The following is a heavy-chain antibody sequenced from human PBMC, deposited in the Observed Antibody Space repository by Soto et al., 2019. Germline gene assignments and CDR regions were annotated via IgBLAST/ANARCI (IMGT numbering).Heavy chain of an antibody. CDR3: ARVGITMVRGRVI. CDR2: INSDGSST. CDR1: GFPLSSYW. J-gene: IGHJ3*02. Sequence: SLRLSCAASGFPLSSYWMHWVRQAPGKGLVWVSRINSDGSSTSYADSVKGRFTISRDNAKNTLYLQMNSLRAEDTAVYYCARVGITMVRGRVIWGQGTMVTVSS. V-gene: IGHV3-74*01. D-gene: IGHD3-10*01.